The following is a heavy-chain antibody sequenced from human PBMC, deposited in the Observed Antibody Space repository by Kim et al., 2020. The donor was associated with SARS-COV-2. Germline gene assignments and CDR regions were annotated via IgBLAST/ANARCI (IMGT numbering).Heavy chain of an antibody. CDR3: AGGKEDPS. D-gene: IGHD3-16*01. Sequence: ASVKVSCKASGYTFTAYYIHWVRQAPGQGPEWMGWVNPNSGDTNYAQKFQGRVTMTRDTSISAAYMELRSLRSDDPAVYYCAGGKEDPSWGQGTPVTVSS. V-gene: IGHV1-2*02. CDR2: VNPNSGDT. CDR1: GYTFTAYY. J-gene: IGHJ5*02.